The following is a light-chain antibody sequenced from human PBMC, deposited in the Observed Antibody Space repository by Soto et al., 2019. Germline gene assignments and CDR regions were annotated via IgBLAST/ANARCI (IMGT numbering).Light chain of an antibody. CDR2: DVS. Sequence: QSVLTQPASVSGSPGQSITISCTGTSSDVGGYNYVSWYQHHPGKAPKLLIYDVSNRPSGISNRFSGSKSDNTASLTISGLQPEDEADYYCSSYTTSNTRQIVVGTGTKVTV. CDR3: SSYTTSNTRQIV. J-gene: IGLJ1*01. V-gene: IGLV2-14*03. CDR1: SSDVGGYNY.